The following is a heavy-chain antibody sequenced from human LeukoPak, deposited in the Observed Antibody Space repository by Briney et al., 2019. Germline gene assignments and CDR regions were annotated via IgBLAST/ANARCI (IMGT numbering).Heavy chain of an antibody. V-gene: IGHV3-53*01. D-gene: IGHD3-10*01. CDR3: ATGGFSDSGSLDY. J-gene: IGHJ4*02. Sequence: PGGSLRVSCEASGFTVSNNYMSWVRQAPGKGLEWVSVIYSIGTTYYATSVGGRFTISRDNSKNTVYLQMNSLRGEDTAVYYCATGGFSDSGSLDYWGQGTLVTVSS. CDR1: GFTVSNNY. CDR2: IYSIGTT.